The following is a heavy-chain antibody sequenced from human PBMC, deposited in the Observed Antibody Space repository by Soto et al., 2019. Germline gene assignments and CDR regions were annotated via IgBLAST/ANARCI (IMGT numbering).Heavy chain of an antibody. J-gene: IGHJ2*01. D-gene: IGHD3-3*01. CDR1: GGTFSSYA. CDR2: IIPIFGTA. V-gene: IGHV1-69*01. CDR3: ASGPLAIFGVVTSDWYFDL. Sequence: QVQLVQSGAEVKKPGSSVKVSCKASGGTFSSYAISWVRQAPGQGLEWMGGIIPIFGTANYAQKFQGRVTITADESTSTAYMELSSLRSEDTAVYYCASGPLAIFGVVTSDWYFDLWGRGTLVTVSS.